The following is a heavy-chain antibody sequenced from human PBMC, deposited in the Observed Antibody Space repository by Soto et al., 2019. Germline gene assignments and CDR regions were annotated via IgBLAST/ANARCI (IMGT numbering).Heavy chain of an antibody. CDR2: IIPIFGTT. CDR3: ATQGEQVSYDPGGCG. D-gene: IGHD3-22*01. Sequence: QVQLVQSGAEVKKPGSSVKVSCKASGGTFSNYALSWVRQAPGQGLEWMGDIIPIFGTTNNAQKFQGRVTSTADEPTRTAYRELNSLKSENTAFYYGATQGEQVSYDPGGCGGGQAPLAPVSS. V-gene: IGHV1-69*12. J-gene: IGHJ1*01. CDR1: GGTFSNYA.